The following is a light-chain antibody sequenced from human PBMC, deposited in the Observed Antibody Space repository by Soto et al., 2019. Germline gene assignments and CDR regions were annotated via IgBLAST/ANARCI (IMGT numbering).Light chain of an antibody. CDR2: DAS. V-gene: IGKV3-11*01. Sequence: EIEMTQSPATLSLSQGERGTLSCRASQRFGSSNLAWYQQKPGQAPRLLIYDASNRATGIPARFSGSGSGTDFTLTISSLEPEDFAVYYCQQRSNWPWTFGQGTMADI. CDR1: QRFGSSN. CDR3: QQRSNWPWT. J-gene: IGKJ1*01.